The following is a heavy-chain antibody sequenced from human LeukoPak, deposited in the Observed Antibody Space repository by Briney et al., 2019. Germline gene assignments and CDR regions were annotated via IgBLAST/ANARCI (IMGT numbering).Heavy chain of an antibody. CDR1: GFTFSSYA. J-gene: IGHJ6*02. CDR3: GRGRFYGMDV. V-gene: IGHV3-74*01. Sequence: PGGSLRLSCSASGFTFSSYAMHWVRQAPGKGLVWVSRINSDGSSTSYADSVKGRFTISRDNAKNTLYLQMNSLRAEDTAVYYCGRGRFYGMDVWGQGTTVTVSS. CDR2: INSDGSST.